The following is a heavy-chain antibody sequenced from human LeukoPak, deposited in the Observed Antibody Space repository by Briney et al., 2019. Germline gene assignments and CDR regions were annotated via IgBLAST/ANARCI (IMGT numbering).Heavy chain of an antibody. CDR2: ISAYNGNT. CDR1: GYTFTSYG. J-gene: IGHJ6*02. Sequence: ASVKVSCKVSGYTFTSYGISWVRQAPGQGLEWMGWISAYNGNTNYAQKLQGRVTMTTDTSTSTAYMELRSLRSDDTAVYYCARKGGYYDILTGYYYYYYGMDVWGQGTTVTVSS. CDR3: ARKGGYYDILTGYYYYYYGMDV. V-gene: IGHV1-18*01. D-gene: IGHD3-9*01.